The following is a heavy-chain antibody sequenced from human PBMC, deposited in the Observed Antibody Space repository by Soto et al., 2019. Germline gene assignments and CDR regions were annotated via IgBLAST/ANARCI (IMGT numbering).Heavy chain of an antibody. CDR3: ARYNAASGTYYFDF. J-gene: IGHJ4*02. CDR1: GASVSSTYW. V-gene: IGHV4-4*02. CDR2: INHRGSA. Sequence: SLSLTCAVSGASVSSTYWWSWVRQPPGKGPEWIGEINHRGSANYNPSLKSRVTISVDISKSQFSLRLTSVTAADTAVYYCARYNAASGTYYFDFWGQGALVTVSS. D-gene: IGHD6-13*01.